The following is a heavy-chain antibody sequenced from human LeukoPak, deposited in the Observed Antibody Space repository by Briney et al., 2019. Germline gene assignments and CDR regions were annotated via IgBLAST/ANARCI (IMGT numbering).Heavy chain of an antibody. Sequence: KPSETLSLTCPVSGGSISSYYWSWIRQPPGKGLEWIGYIYYSGSTNYNPSLKSRVTISVDTSKNQFSLKLSSVTAADTAVYYCARDTGGYGDGAFDIWGQGTMVTVSS. D-gene: IGHD4-17*01. CDR1: GGSISSYY. J-gene: IGHJ3*02. CDR2: IYYSGST. CDR3: ARDTGGYGDGAFDI. V-gene: IGHV4-59*01.